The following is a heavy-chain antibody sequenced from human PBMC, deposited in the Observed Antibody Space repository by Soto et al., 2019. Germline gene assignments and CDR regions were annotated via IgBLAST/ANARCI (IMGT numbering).Heavy chain of an antibody. CDR1: GGTFRSYA. CDR3: SGANRFCRFDN. D-gene: IGHD3-3*01. Sequence: QVQLVQSGAEVKKPGSSVKVSCKASGGTFRSYAINWVRQAPGQGLEWMGGITHLFGTSYYAQKFQGGVTLTADESTSSAYMGRSNLSSDDTVVYSCSGANRFCRFDNWGQGTLFTVSS. V-gene: IGHV1-69*12. J-gene: IGHJ4*02. CDR2: ITHLFGTS.